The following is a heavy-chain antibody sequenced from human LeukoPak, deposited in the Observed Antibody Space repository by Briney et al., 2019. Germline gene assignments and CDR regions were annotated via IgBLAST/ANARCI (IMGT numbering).Heavy chain of an antibody. CDR2: IYYRGTT. V-gene: IGHV4-39*07. CDR1: GGSMNSNVHY. CDR3: ARAPAGCGGTCPFDS. J-gene: IGHJ4*02. Sequence: PSETLSLTCSVSGGSMNSNVHYWDWIRQPPGKGLEWIGSIYYRGTTYYKASLKSRVTISVDTTKNQFSLTLTSVTAADTAMYYCARAPAGCGGTCPFDSWGQGTLVTVSS. D-gene: IGHD2-15*01.